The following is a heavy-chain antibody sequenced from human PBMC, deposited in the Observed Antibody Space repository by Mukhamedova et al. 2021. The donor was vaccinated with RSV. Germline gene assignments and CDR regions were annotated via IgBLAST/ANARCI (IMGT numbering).Heavy chain of an antibody. Sequence: AEYMGGRFTISRDNFENTLYLQMNSLSAEDTAFYFCARTFRHNTPTDWWFDPWGQGTLVTVSS. D-gene: IGHD3/OR15-3a*01. CDR3: ARTFRHNTPTDWWFDP. J-gene: IGHJ5*02. V-gene: IGHV3-23*01.